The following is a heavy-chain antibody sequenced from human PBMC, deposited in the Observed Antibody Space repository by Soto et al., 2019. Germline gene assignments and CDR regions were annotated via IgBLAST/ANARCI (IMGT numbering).Heavy chain of an antibody. J-gene: IGHJ5*02. CDR3: ARGNGSGSYYSRLVDTYNWFDP. D-gene: IGHD3-10*01. V-gene: IGHV4-39*01. CDR2: IYYSGST. CDR1: GGSISSSSYY. Sequence: QLQLQESGPGLVKPSETLSLTCTVSGGSISSSSYYWGWIRQPPGKGLEWIGSIYYSGSTYYNPSLKSRVTISVDTSKNQFSLKLSSVTAADTAVYYCARGNGSGSYYSRLVDTYNWFDPWGQGTLVTVSS.